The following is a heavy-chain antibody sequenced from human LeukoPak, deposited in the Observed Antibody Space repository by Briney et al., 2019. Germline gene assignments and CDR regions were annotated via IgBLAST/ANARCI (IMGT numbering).Heavy chain of an antibody. D-gene: IGHD5-18*01. J-gene: IGHJ4*02. V-gene: IGHV3-23*01. Sequence: ETLSLTCAVSGYSINSDYYWGWIRQPPGKGLEWVSAISGSGGSTYYADSVKGRFTISRDNSKNTLYLQMNSLRAEDTAVYYCAKGPGIQLWSDYWGQGTLVTVSS. CDR2: ISGSGGST. CDR3: AKGPGIQLWSDY. CDR1: GYSINSDY.